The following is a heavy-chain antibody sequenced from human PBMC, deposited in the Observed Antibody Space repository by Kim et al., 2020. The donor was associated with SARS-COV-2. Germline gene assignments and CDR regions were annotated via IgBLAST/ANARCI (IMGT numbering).Heavy chain of an antibody. V-gene: IGHV3-23*01. CDR3: ARGLPGGYRIDY. Sequence: GGSLRLSCAASGFTFDNYAMNWVRQAPGKGLEWVSALSGGGDSTYYADSVKGRFTISRDNSKNTLYLQMNSLRGEDTAIYYCARGLPGGYRIDYCGQGTLVTVSS. J-gene: IGHJ4*02. CDR1: GFTFDNYA. CDR2: LSGGGDST. D-gene: IGHD4-4*01.